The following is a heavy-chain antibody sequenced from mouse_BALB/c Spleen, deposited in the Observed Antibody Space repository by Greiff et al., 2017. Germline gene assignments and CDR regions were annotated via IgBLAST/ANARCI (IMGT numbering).Heavy chain of an antibody. Sequence: EVQVVESGGGLVKPGGSLKLSCAASGFAFSSYDMSWVRQTPEKRLEWVAYICSGGGSTYYPDTVKGRFTITRDNAKNTLYLQMSSLKSENTAIYYYARHRLCDYDDDSGIAYWGQGTLVTVSA. CDR2: ICSGGGST. CDR1: GFAFSSYD. CDR3: ARHRLCDYDDDSGIAY. J-gene: IGHJ3*01. V-gene: IGHV5-12-1*01. D-gene: IGHD2-4*01.